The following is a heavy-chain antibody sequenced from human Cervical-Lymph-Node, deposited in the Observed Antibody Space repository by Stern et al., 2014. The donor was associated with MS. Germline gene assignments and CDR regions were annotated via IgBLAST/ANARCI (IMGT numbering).Heavy chain of an antibody. Sequence: QVQLQESGPGLVKPSETLSLTCTVSGGSISSSSYYWGWLRQPPGKGLEWSGRIYYSGSTYYNPALKRRVTISVDTSQNQFSLKLSRVTAADTAVYYCARQQYSSGLGYWGQGTLVTVSS. CDR3: ARQQYSSGLGY. V-gene: IGHV4-39*01. CDR1: GGSISSSSYY. CDR2: IYYSGST. D-gene: IGHD6-19*01. J-gene: IGHJ4*02.